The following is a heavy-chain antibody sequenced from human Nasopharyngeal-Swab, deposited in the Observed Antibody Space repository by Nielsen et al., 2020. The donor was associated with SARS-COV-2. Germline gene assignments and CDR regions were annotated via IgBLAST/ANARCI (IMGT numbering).Heavy chain of an antibody. D-gene: IGHD5-18*01. J-gene: IGHJ6*02. CDR2: IRSKANSYAT. CDR3: TRRAMVSRYYYYYGMDV. V-gene: IGHV3-73*01. Sequence: GESLKISCAASGFTFSGSAMHWVRQASGKGLEWVGRIRSKANSYATAYAASVKGRFTISRDDSKNTAYLQMNSLKTEDTAVYYCTRRAMVSRYYYYYGMDVWDQGTTVTVSS. CDR1: GFTFSGSA.